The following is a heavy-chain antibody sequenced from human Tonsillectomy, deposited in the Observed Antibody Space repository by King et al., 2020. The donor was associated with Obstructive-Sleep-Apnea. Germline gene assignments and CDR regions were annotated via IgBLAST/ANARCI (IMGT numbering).Heavy chain of an antibody. CDR2: IYSGGST. CDR3: ASDGGDWGYFDY. D-gene: IGHD2-21*02. Sequence: VQLQESGGGLVQPGGSLRLSCAASGFTVSSNYMSWVRQAPGKGLEWVSVIYSGGSTYYADSVKGRFTSSRHNSKNTLYLQMNRLRAEDTAVYYCASDGGDWGYFDYWGQGTLVTVSS. J-gene: IGHJ4*02. CDR1: GFTVSSNY. V-gene: IGHV3-53*04.